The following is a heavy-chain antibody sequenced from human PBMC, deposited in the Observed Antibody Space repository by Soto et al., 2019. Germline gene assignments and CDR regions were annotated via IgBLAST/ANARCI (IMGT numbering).Heavy chain of an antibody. CDR3: TTDTKCGNGVCYPYYYGLDV. CDR1: GFAFSRAW. D-gene: IGHD2-8*01. V-gene: IGHV3-15*01. Sequence: GSLRLSCAASGFAFSRAWMSWVRQAPGKGLEWVGRIKSKTDSGTIDYAAPVKGRFTISRDDSKNTVYLQMNGLETEDAAVYYCTTDTKCGNGVCYPYYYGLDVWGQGTTVTVSS. CDR2: IKSKTDSGTI. J-gene: IGHJ6*02.